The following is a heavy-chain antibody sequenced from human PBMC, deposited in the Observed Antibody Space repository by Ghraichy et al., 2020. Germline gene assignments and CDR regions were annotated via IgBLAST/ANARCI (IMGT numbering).Heavy chain of an antibody. V-gene: IGHV4-59*01. CDR3: ARDSPDYWYFDL. J-gene: IGHJ2*01. Sequence: SLTCTVSGGSISTYYWSWIRQPPGKGLEWIGYIYYSGSTNYNPSLKSRVTISIDTSMNQFSLKLNSVTAADTAVYFCARDSPDYWYFDLWGRGTLVTVSS. CDR2: IYYSGST. CDR1: GGSISTYY.